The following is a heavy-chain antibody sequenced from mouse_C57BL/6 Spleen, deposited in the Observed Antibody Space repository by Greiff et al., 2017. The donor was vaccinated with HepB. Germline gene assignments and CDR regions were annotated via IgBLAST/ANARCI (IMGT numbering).Heavy chain of an antibody. CDR3: AKNYYYFDY. V-gene: IGHV1-64*01. Sequence: QVQLQHSGAEPVKPGASVKLSCKASGYTFTSYWMHWVKQRPGQGLEWIGMIHPNSGSTNYNEKFKSKATLTVDKSSSTAYMQLSSLTSEDSAVYYCAKNYYYFDYWGQGTTLTVSS. D-gene: IGHD1-1*01. CDR2: IHPNSGST. J-gene: IGHJ2*01. CDR1: GYTFTSYW.